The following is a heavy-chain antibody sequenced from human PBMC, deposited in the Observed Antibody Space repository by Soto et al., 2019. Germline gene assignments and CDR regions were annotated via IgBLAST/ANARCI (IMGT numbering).Heavy chain of an antibody. CDR1: GYSFTSYW. Sequence: GESLKISCKGSGYSFTSYWIGWVRQMPGKGLEWMGIIYPGDSDTRYSPSFQGQVTISADKSISTAYLQWSSLKASDTAMYYCARQGTPGENDFWSGYSQYNWFDPWGQGTLVTVSS. J-gene: IGHJ5*02. V-gene: IGHV5-51*01. CDR2: IYPGDSDT. CDR3: ARQGTPGENDFWSGYSQYNWFDP. D-gene: IGHD3-3*01.